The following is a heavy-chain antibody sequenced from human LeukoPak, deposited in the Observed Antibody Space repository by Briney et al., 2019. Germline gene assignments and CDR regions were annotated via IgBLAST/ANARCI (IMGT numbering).Heavy chain of an antibody. CDR1: GYTFTGYY. D-gene: IGHD2-2*01. Sequence: GASVKVSCKASGYTFTGYYMHWVRQAPGQGLEWMGWINPNSGGTNYAQKFQGRVTMTADTSTSTAYMELRSLRSDDTAVYYCARALYCSSSNRYDGASDYWGQGTLVTVSS. CDR2: INPNSGGT. V-gene: IGHV1-2*02. CDR3: ARALYCSSSNRYDGASDY. J-gene: IGHJ4*02.